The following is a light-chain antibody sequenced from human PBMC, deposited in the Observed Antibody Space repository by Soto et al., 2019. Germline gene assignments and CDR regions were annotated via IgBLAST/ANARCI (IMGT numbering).Light chain of an antibody. CDR3: QQSYSTPPSYSRRYT. CDR2: AAS. Sequence: DIQMTQSPSSLSASVGDRVTITCRASQSISSYLNWYQQKPGKAPKLLIYAASSLQSGVPSRFSGSGSGTDFTLTISSLQPEDFATYYCQQSYSTPPSYSRRYTFGQGTKLEIK. J-gene: IGKJ2*01. CDR1: QSISSY. V-gene: IGKV1-39*01.